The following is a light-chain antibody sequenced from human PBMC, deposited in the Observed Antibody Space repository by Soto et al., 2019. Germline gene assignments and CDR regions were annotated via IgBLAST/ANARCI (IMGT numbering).Light chain of an antibody. V-gene: IGLV2-11*01. CDR2: DVS. CDR1: SSDVGTYNY. J-gene: IGLJ2*01. Sequence: QSVLTQPRSVSGPPGQSVSISCSGTSSDVGTYNYVSWYQQHPGKAPKLMIYDVSKQPSGVPDRFSGSKSGNTASLTISGLQAEDEADYYCCSYAGGYTHAVFGGGTKLTVL. CDR3: CSYAGGYTHAV.